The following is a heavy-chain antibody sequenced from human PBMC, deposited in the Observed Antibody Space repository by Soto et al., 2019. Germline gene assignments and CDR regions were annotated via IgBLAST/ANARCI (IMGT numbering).Heavy chain of an antibody. V-gene: IGHV3-23*01. Sequence: HSRAASECNCINYARRWVSKDTATGLEWVTAISGSGSITSYADSVKGRFTISSDHSKSTLYLQMNSLRAEDTAVYYCARDLQDYSRFYSGYWRQGTLVTVS. CDR1: ECNCINYA. CDR2: ISGSGSIT. J-gene: IGHJ4*02. D-gene: IGHD4-4*01. CDR3: ARDLQDYSRFYSGY.